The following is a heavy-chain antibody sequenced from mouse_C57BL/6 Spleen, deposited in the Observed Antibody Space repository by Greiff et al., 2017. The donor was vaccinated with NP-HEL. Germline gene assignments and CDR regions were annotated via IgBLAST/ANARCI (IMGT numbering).Heavy chain of an antibody. J-gene: IGHJ2*01. V-gene: IGHV5-6*01. CDR3: ARQGSNYYFDY. D-gene: IGHD2-5*01. Sequence: EVKVVESGGDLVKPGGSLKLSCAASGFTFSSYGMSWVRQTPDKRLEWVATISSGGSYTYYPDSVKGRFTISRDNAKNTLYLQMSSLKSEDTAMYYCARQGSNYYFDYWGQGTTLTVSS. CDR1: GFTFSSYG. CDR2: ISSGGSYT.